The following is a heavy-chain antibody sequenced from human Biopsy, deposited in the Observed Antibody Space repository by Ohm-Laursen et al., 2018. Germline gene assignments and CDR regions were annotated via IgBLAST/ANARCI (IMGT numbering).Heavy chain of an antibody. CDR3: AKGYTDYSDSSGFSYYFRY. V-gene: IGHV4-4*07. D-gene: IGHD3-22*01. Sequence: PSQTLSLTCTVSGASISDYYCVWIRQHAGKGLEWIGLIFTSGSTTYNPSLRSRVTMSVDTSKNQFTLNLSSVTAADTAMYYCAKGYTDYSDSSGFSYYFRYWGQGTLVTVSS. CDR2: IFTSGST. CDR1: GASISDYY. J-gene: IGHJ4*02.